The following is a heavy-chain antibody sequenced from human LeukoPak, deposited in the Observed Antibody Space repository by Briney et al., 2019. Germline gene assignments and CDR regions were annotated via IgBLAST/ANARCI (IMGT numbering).Heavy chain of an antibody. CDR3: ARDKYYDFWSGYYKYYFDY. J-gene: IGHJ4*02. V-gene: IGHV3-7*01. D-gene: IGHD3-3*01. CDR1: GFSFTTHS. CDR2: IKQDGSEK. Sequence: GGSLRLSCEASGFSFTTHSMNWIRQAPGKGLEWVANIKQDGSEKYYVDSVKGRFTISRDNAKNSLYLQMNSLRAEDTAVYYCARDKYYDFWSGYYKYYFDYWGQGTLVTVSS.